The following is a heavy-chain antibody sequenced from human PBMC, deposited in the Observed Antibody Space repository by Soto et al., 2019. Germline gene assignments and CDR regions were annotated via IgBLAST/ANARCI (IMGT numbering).Heavy chain of an antibody. CDR2: IYYRGST. D-gene: IGHD4-17*01. J-gene: IGHJ4*02. V-gene: IGHV4-61*08. CDR1: GVTMSYGGYS. Sequence: PSETLSLTCSVSGVTMSYGGYSWSWIRQPPGKGLEWIGYIYYRGSTNYNPSLKSRVTISIDTSRNQFSLKVNSVTAADTAVYYCARGLDYVGFDYWGQGTLVTVSS. CDR3: ARGLDYVGFDY.